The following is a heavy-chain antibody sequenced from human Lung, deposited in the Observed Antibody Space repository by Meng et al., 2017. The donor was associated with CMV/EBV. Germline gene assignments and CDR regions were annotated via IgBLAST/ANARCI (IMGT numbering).Heavy chain of an antibody. J-gene: IGHJ1*01. V-gene: IGHV4-4*02. D-gene: IGHD3-10*01. Sequence: LGSAPRGVKPSDTLSPPRAVLGTPITNLNWWAWVRQPPGKGLGWIGEIPHRGSSAYNPSLKSRVSMSIDKSKNQFSLKLTSVTAADTAVYHCLRRSGGSVWGQGTLVTVSS. CDR2: IPHRGSS. CDR1: GTPITNLNW. CDR3: LRRSGGSV.